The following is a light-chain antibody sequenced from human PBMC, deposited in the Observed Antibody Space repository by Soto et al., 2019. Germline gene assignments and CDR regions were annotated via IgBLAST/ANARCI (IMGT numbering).Light chain of an antibody. J-gene: IGLJ3*02. CDR2: DND. V-gene: IGLV1-51*01. CDR1: GSNIGSYY. Sequence: QSVLTQPPSVSGAPGQRVTISCSGGGSNIGSYYVSWYQQFPGTGPRLLIYDNDKRPPGIPDRFSGSKSGTSATLGITGLQTGDEADFYCGTWDGGLSTGRAVFGGGTQLIVL. CDR3: GTWDGGLSTGRAV.